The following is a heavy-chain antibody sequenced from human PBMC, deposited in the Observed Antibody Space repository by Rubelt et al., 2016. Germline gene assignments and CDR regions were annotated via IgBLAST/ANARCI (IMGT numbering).Heavy chain of an antibody. V-gene: IGHV4-4*02. CDR2: IYHSGST. CDR3: ASKLYDYPYYFDC. Sequence: QVQLQESGPGLVKPSGTLSLTCAVSGGSISSHNWWSWVRQPPGKGLEWIGEIYHSGSTNYIPSLKSRVTISVDKSKNQFSLRRSSVTAADTAVYDCASKLYDYPYYFDCWGQGTLVTVSS. J-gene: IGHJ4*02. D-gene: IGHD5-12*01. CDR1: GGSISSHNW.